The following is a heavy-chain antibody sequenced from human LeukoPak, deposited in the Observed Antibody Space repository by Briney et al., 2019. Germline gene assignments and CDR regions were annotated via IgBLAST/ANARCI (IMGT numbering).Heavy chain of an antibody. CDR3: ATDLSGSVISS. CDR1: GLTLSRYG. V-gene: IGHV3-30*02. D-gene: IGHD3-9*01. J-gene: IGHJ5*02. Sequence: GGSLRLSCSGSGLTLSRYGMSSIRQAPGDKPEWVAFLRFDGSEQYYADSVKGRFTIFRDDSTNTLYLQMDSLRTEDTAVYYCATDLSGSVISSWGQGTMVTVSS. CDR2: LRFDGSEQ.